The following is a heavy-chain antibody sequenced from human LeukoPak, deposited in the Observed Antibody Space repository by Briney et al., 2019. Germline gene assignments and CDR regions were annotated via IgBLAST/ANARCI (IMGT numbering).Heavy chain of an antibody. CDR1: GGSISTYY. CDR2: IYYSGST. V-gene: IGHV4-59*01. D-gene: IGHD3-22*01. CDR3: AGGGYYDSSGYFPFDY. Sequence: PSENLSLTCTVSGGSISTYYGNWIRQAPGKGLEWIGYIYYSGSTNYNPSLKSRVAMSVDTSRNQFSLKLSSVTAADTAVYYCAGGGYYDSSGYFPFDYWGQGTLVTVSS. J-gene: IGHJ4*02.